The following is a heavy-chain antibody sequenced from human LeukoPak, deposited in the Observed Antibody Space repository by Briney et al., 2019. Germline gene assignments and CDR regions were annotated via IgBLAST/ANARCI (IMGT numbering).Heavy chain of an antibody. J-gene: IGHJ4*02. V-gene: IGHV4-61*02. Sequence: PSETLSLTCTDYGGSISSGSYYWSWIRQAAGKGLEWIGRIYTSGSTNYNPSLKSRVTLSVDTSKNQFSLKLSSVTAADTAVYYCARDDYGGTSYYFDYWGQGTLVTVSS. CDR2: IYTSGST. CDR1: GGSISSGSYY. D-gene: IGHD4-23*01. CDR3: ARDDYGGTSYYFDY.